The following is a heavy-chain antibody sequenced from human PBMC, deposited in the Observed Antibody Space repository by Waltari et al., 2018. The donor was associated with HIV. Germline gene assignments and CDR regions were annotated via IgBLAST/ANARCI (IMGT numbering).Heavy chain of an antibody. J-gene: IGHJ3*02. V-gene: IGHV1-2*02. CDR3: ARGPSIAGTGAFDI. CDR1: GYTFTGYY. D-gene: IGHD6-6*01. CDR2: INPNSGGT. Sequence: QVQLVQSGAEVKKPGASVKVSCKASGYTFTGYYMHWLRQAPGQGLEWMGWINPNSGGTNYAQKLQGRVTMTRDTSISTAYMELSRLRSDDTAVYYCARGPSIAGTGAFDIWGQGTMVTVSS.